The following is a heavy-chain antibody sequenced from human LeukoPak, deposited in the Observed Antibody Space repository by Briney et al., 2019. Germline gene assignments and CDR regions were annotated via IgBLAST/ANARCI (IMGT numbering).Heavy chain of an antibody. D-gene: IGHD6-6*01. CDR1: GFTFSNYW. CDR2: IKQDGSEK. CDR3: ARDHRSSSGRSIDY. J-gene: IGHJ4*02. Sequence: GGSLRLSCAASGFTFSNYWMSWVRQAPGKGLEWVANIKQDGSEKYYVDSVKGRFTISRDNAKDSLYLQMNSLTTEDTAVYYCARDHRSSSGRSIDYWGQGTLVPVSS. V-gene: IGHV3-7*01.